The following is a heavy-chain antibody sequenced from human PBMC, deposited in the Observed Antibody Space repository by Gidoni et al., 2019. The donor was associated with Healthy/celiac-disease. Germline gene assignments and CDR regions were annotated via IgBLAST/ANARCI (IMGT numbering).Heavy chain of an antibody. J-gene: IGHJ6*02. CDR3: ARVGPTTPSFDYYYYGMDV. Sequence: QVQLVQSGAEVKKPGSSVKVSCKASGGTFSSYAISWVRQAPGQGLEWMGRIIPIRGIANYAQKFQGRVTITADKSTSTAYMELSSLRSEDTAVYYCARVGPTTPSFDYYYYGMDVWGQGTTVTVSS. V-gene: IGHV1-69*04. CDR2: IIPIRGIA. D-gene: IGHD2-15*01. CDR1: GGTFSSYA.